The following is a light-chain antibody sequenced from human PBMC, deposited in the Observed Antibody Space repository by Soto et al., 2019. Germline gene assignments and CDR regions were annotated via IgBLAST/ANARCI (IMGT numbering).Light chain of an antibody. CDR1: QSVSSK. J-gene: IGKJ4*01. Sequence: EMVMTQSPATLSVSPGERATLSCRASQSVSSKLAWYQQKPGQAPRLLIYGASTRATGIPARFSGSGSGTEFTLTITSLQSEDFAVYYCQHYNNWPLTFGGGTKVEIK. CDR3: QHYNNWPLT. CDR2: GAS. V-gene: IGKV3-15*01.